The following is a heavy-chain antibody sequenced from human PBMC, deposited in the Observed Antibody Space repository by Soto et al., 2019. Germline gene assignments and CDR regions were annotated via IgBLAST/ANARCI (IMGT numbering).Heavy chain of an antibody. D-gene: IGHD2-21*02. V-gene: IGHV3-48*01. CDR2: ISSSSSTI. CDR3: ARDAVTFKDRIDDYFYVMAV. CDR1: GFTFSSYS. Sequence: GGSLRLSCAASGFTFSSYSMNWVRQAPGKGLEWLSYISSSSSTIYYADSVKGRFTISRDNAKNSLYLQMNSLRAEDTAVYHCARDAVTFKDRIDDYFYVMAVCGQGTTVPVSS. J-gene: IGHJ6*02.